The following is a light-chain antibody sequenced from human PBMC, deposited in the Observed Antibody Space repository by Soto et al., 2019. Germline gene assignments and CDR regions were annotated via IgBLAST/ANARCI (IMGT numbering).Light chain of an antibody. CDR2: GAS. J-gene: IGKJ5*01. Sequence: EIVLTQSPATLSLSPGERATLSCRASQSVSSYLAWYQQKPGQAPRLLIYGASTRATGIPARFSGSGSGTEFTLTISGLQSEDFAVYSCQQYNDWPLFTFGQGTRLDFK. CDR1: QSVSSY. V-gene: IGKV3-15*01. CDR3: QQYNDWPLFT.